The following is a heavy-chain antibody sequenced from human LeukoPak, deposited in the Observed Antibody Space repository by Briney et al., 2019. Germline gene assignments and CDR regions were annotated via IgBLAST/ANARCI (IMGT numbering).Heavy chain of an antibody. V-gene: IGHV4-39*01. CDR1: GGSISSSSYY. CDR2: IYYSGST. D-gene: IGHD3-9*01. CDR3: ARGQVLRYFDWLTYFDY. J-gene: IGHJ4*02. Sequence: SETLSLTCTVSGGSISSSSYYWGWLRQPPGKGLEWIGSIYYSGSTYYNPSLKSRLTISVYTSKNQFSLKLSSVTAADTAVYYCARGQVLRYFDWLTYFDYWGQGTLVTVSS.